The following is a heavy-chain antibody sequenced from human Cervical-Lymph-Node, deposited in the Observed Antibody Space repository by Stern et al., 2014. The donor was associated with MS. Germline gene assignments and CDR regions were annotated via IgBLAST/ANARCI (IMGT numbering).Heavy chain of an antibody. CDR3: ARSSSPSPYYYYGMDV. V-gene: IGHV3-33*01. D-gene: IGHD6-13*01. J-gene: IGHJ6*02. CDR1: GFTFSSYG. CDR2: IWYDGSNK. Sequence: VQLVESGGGVVQPGRSLRLSCAASGFTFSSYGMHWVRQAPGKGLAWVAVIWYDGSNKDYADSVKGRFTISRDNSKNTLYLQMNSLRAEDTAVYYCARSSSPSPYYYYGMDVWGQGTTVTVSS.